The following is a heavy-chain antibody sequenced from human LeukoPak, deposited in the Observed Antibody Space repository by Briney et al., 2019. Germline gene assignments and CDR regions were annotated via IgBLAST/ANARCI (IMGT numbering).Heavy chain of an antibody. CDR1: GFTFSSYS. CDR3: ARDSGYCSGGSCREYFQH. CDR2: ISSSSSTI. V-gene: IGHV3-48*01. D-gene: IGHD2-15*01. Sequence: GGSLRLSCAVSGFTFSSYSMNWVRQAPGKGLEWVSYISSSSSTIYYAASVKGRFTISRDNAKNSLYLQMNSLRAEDTAVYYCARDSGYCSGGSCREYFQHWGQGTLVTVSS. J-gene: IGHJ1*01.